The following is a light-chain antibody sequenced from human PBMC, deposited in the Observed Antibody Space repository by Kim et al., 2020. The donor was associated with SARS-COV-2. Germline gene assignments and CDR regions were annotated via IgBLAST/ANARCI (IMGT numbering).Light chain of an antibody. CDR2: AAS. V-gene: IGKV1-6*01. CDR1: QGIRNE. Sequence: ASIGDRVTITCRASQGIRNELGWYQQKPGRAPKLLIYAASSLQSGVPSRFSGSGSGTDFTLTISSLQPEDFATYYCLQDYNYPRTFGQGTKVDIK. J-gene: IGKJ1*01. CDR3: LQDYNYPRT.